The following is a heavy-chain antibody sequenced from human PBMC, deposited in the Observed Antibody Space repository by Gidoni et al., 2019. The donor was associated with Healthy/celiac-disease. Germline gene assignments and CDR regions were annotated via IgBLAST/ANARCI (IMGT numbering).Heavy chain of an antibody. D-gene: IGHD3-16*02. V-gene: IGHV4-34*01. CDR2: INHSGST. Sequence: QVQLQQWGAGLLKPSETLSLTCAVYGGSFSGYYWSWIRQPPGKGLEWIGEINHSGSTNYNPSLKSRVTISVDTSKNQFSLKLSSVTAADTAVYYCARDPVWGSYRKTGWFDPWGQGTLVTVSS. CDR3: ARDPVWGSYRKTGWFDP. J-gene: IGHJ5*02. CDR1: GGSFSGYY.